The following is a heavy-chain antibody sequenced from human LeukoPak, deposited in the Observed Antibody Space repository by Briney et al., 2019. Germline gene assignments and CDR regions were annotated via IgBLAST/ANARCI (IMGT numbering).Heavy chain of an antibody. CDR1: GGSISSYY. J-gene: IGHJ4*02. V-gene: IGHV4-59*01. D-gene: IGHD5-18*01. CDR3: ARFPGSYGDFDY. Sequence: SETLSLTCTVSGGSISSYYWSWIRQPPGKGLEWIGYIYYSGSTNYNPSLKSRITISVDTSKNQFSLKLSSVTAADTAVYYCARFPGSYGDFDYWGQGTLVTVSS. CDR2: IYYSGST.